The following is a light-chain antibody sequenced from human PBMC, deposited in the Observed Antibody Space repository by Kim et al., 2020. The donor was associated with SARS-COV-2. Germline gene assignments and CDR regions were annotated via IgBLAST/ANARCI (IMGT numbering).Light chain of an antibody. CDR2: EYD. J-gene: IGLJ3*02. CDR3: QSYGSSRPWV. CDR1: SGSIAGNY. Sequence: KTVTISCTRSSGSIAGNYGQWYQQRPGSSPTTVIYEYDQRPSGVPDRFSGSIDTSSNSASLTISGLKPEDEADYYCQSYGSSRPWVFGGGTRLTVL. V-gene: IGLV6-57*01.